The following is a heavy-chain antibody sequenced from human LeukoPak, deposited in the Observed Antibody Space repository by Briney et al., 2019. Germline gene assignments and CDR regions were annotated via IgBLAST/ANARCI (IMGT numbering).Heavy chain of an antibody. Sequence: ASVKVSCKVSGYTLTELSMHWVRQAPGKGLEWMGGFDPEDGETIYAQKFQGRVTMTEDTSTDTAYMELSSLRSEDTAVYYCATESMVRGFFDIWGQGTMVTVSS. CDR1: GYTLTELS. D-gene: IGHD3-10*01. J-gene: IGHJ3*02. CDR2: FDPEDGET. CDR3: ATESMVRGFFDI. V-gene: IGHV1-24*01.